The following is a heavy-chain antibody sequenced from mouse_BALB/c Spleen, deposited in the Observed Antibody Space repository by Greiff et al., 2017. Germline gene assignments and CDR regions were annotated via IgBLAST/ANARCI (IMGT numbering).Heavy chain of an antibody. CDR3: AGNYGYSAMDY. CDR2: ISYSGST. V-gene: IGHV3-2*02. D-gene: IGHD1-2*01. CDR1: GYSITSDYA. J-gene: IGHJ4*01. Sequence: VQLKQSGPGLVKPSQSLSLTCTVTGYSITSDYAWNWIRQFPGNKLEWMGYISYSGSTSYNPSLKSRISITRDTSKNQFFLQLNSVTTEDTATYYCAGNYGYSAMDYWGQGTSVTVSS.